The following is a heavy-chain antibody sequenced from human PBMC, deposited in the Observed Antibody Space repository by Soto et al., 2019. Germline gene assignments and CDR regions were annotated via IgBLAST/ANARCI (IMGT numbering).Heavy chain of an antibody. Sequence: GGSLRLSCAASGFTFSNYAMNWVRQAPWKGLEWVSVISGSGGSASYADSVQGRFTISRDNAKNSLFLQMNSLRGEDTAVYYCARSGLALPYSASHWFDPWGHGTLVTVYS. J-gene: IGHJ5*02. CDR2: ISGSGGSA. V-gene: IGHV3-23*01. CDR1: GFTFSNYA. CDR3: ARSGLALPYSASHWFDP. D-gene: IGHD5-12*01.